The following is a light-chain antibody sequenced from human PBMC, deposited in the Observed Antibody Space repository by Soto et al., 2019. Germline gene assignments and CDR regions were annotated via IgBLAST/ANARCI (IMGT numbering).Light chain of an antibody. CDR1: SSDIGGYNY. J-gene: IGLJ1*01. Sequence: QSALTQPASVSGSPGQSTTISCTGTSSDIGGYNYVSWYQQLPGEAPKLIIYDVSDRTSGVATRLSGSKSGNAASLTISWLQAEDEGDYYCSSFTSRHTYVFGTGTKVTVL. CDR2: DVS. CDR3: SSFTSRHTYV. V-gene: IGLV2-14*01.